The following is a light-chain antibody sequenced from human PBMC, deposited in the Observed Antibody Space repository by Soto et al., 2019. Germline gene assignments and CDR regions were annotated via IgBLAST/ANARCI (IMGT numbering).Light chain of an antibody. Sequence: QPVLTQSPSASASLGASVKLTCTLNSGHSSYAIAWHQQQLQKGPRYLMKLNSDGSHSKGDGIPDRFSGSSSGAERYLTISSPQSEDEADYYCQTWDTGIVVFGGGTKLTVL. J-gene: IGLJ2*01. CDR2: LNSDGSH. V-gene: IGLV4-69*01. CDR3: QTWDTGIVV. CDR1: SGHSSYA.